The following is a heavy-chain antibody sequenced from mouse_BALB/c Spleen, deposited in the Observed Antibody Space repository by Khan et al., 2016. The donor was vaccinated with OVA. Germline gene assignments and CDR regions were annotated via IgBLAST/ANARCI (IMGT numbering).Heavy chain of an antibody. V-gene: IGHV14-3*02. CDR2: IDPANGNT. Sequence: EVQLQQSGAELVKPGASVKLSCTASGFNIKDTYMHWVKQRPEQGLEWIGRIDPANGNTKYDPKFQGKATITADTSSNTAYLQLISLTSEDTAVYSCASPYDYGFAYWGQGTLVTVSA. CDR3: ASPYDYGFAY. J-gene: IGHJ3*01. D-gene: IGHD2-4*01. CDR1: GFNIKDTY.